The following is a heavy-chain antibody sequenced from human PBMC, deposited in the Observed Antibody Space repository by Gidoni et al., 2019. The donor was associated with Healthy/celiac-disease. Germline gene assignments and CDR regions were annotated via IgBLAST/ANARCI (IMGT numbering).Heavy chain of an antibody. D-gene: IGHD5-18*01. Sequence: EVQLVESGGGLVQPGGSLRLSCAASGFTFSSYWMSWVRQAPGKGLEWVANIKQDGSEKYYVDSVKGRFTISRDNAKNSLYLQMNSLRAEDTAVYYCAREDTAEGWGAFDIWGQGTMVTVSS. CDR3: AREDTAEGWGAFDI. V-gene: IGHV3-7*01. J-gene: IGHJ3*02. CDR1: GFTFSSYW. CDR2: IKQDGSEK.